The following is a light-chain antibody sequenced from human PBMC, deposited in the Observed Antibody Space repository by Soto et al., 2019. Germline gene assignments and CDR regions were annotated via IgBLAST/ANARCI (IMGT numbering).Light chain of an antibody. CDR3: QQYGSSPLT. CDR1: QSVSSY. J-gene: IGKJ4*01. V-gene: IGKV3-20*01. Sequence: EIVLTQSPATLSLSPGAVATLSCRASQSVSSYLAWYQQKPGQAPKVIIYRASSRATGIPDRFSGSGSGTDFTLTISRLEPEDFAVYYCQQYGSSPLTLGGGTKVDI. CDR2: RAS.